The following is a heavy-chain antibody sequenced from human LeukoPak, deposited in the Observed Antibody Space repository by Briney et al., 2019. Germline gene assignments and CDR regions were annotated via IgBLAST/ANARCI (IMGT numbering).Heavy chain of an antibody. CDR2: ISGSGGTT. V-gene: IGHV3-23*01. CDR3: AKGYGSGTGMYYYFMDV. J-gene: IGHJ6*03. D-gene: IGHD3-10*01. Sequence: PGGSLRLSCAAAGLTFSSYTMSWVRQAPGKGLEWVSVISGSGGTTYYADSVKGRFTISRDNSKNTRYLQMNSLRAEDTAVYYCAKGYGSGTGMYYYFMDVWGKGTTVTVSS. CDR1: GLTFSSYT.